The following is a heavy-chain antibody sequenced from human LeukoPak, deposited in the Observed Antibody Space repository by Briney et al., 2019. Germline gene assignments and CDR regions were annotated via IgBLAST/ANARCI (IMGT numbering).Heavy chain of an antibody. J-gene: IGHJ6*02. V-gene: IGHV3-74*01. CDR1: GFTFGSYW. Sequence: GGSLRLSCAASGFTFGSYWMHWVRQAPGKGLVWVSRINSDGSSTSYADSVKGRFTISRDNAKNTLYLQMNSLRAEDTAVYYCARVKSAGEYYYYYYGMDVWGQGTTVTVSS. CDR3: ARVKSAGEYYYYYYGMDV. D-gene: IGHD2/OR15-2a*01. CDR2: INSDGSST.